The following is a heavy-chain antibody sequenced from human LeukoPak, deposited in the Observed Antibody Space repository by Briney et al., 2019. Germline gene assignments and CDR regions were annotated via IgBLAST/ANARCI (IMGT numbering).Heavy chain of an antibody. V-gene: IGHV4-39*01. Sequence: SETLSLTCTVSGGSISGSSYYWSWIRQPPGKGLEWIGSVYYTGSSYYNPSLKSRIAVSVDTPKNQFSLRLTSVTAADTAIYYCARPGATISSYYFDSWGRGTLVTVSS. D-gene: IGHD1-1*01. J-gene: IGHJ4*02. CDR1: GGSISGSSYY. CDR3: ARPGATISSYYFDS. CDR2: VYYTGSS.